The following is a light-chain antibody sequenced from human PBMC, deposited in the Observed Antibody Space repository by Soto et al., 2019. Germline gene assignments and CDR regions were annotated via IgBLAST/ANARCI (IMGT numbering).Light chain of an antibody. V-gene: IGLV1-51*01. CDR2: DND. CDR3: GTWDNSLTGGV. CDR1: SANIGNNL. Sequence: QSVLTQPPSVSAAPGETVTISCSGNSANIGNNLVSWYQQVSGTAPKLLIYDNDKRPSGIPARISASKSGTSATLAISGLQPGDEADYHCGTWDNSLTGGVFGGGTKLTVL. J-gene: IGLJ3*02.